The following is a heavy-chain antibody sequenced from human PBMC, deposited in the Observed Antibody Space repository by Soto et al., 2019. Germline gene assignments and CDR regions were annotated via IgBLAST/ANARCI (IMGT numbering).Heavy chain of an antibody. V-gene: IGHV1-69*01. D-gene: IGHD2-15*01. Sequence: QVQLVQSGAEVKKPGSSVKVSCKASGGTFSSYAISWVRQSPGQGLEWMGGIIPIFGTANYAQKFQGRVTITADESTSTAYMELSSLRSEDTAVYYCARGGGIVVVVAATRGSEWSFDLWGRGTLVTVSS. CDR3: ARGGGIVVVVAATRGSEWSFDL. J-gene: IGHJ2*01. CDR2: IIPIFGTA. CDR1: GGTFSSYA.